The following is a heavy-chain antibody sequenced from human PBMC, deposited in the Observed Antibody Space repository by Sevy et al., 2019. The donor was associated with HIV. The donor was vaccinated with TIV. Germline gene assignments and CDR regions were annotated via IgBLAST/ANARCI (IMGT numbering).Heavy chain of an antibody. D-gene: IGHD3-16*01. V-gene: IGHV3-7*03. CDR1: GFTFNNFW. Sequence: GVSLRLSCVASGFTFNNFWMAWVRQAPGKGLEWFANIKPDGSESNHVGSVKGRFTISRDNAKNSLYLQMNSLTAEDTAVYYFARDVGGGYFDYWGQGTLVTVSS. CDR3: ARDVGGGYFDY. J-gene: IGHJ4*01. CDR2: IKPDGSES.